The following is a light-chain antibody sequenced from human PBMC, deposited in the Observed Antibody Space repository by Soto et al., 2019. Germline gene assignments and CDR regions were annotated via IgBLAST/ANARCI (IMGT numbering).Light chain of an antibody. CDR2: AAS. CDR1: QDIRND. CDR3: LQDYNYPWT. Sequence: AIQMTQSPSSLSESVGERVTITCRASQDIRNDLGWYQEKVGQAPKLLIYAASNLQSGVPSRFSGSGSGTDFTLTISSLQPEDFATYYCLQDYNYPWTFGQGTKVEI. J-gene: IGKJ1*01. V-gene: IGKV1-6*01.